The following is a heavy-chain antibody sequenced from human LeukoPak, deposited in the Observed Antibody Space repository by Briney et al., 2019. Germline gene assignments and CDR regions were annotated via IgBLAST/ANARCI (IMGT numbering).Heavy chain of an antibody. CDR1: GFTFSSYS. D-gene: IGHD2-15*01. Sequence: KPGGSLRLSCAASGFTFSSYSMNWVRQAPGKGLEWVSSISSSSSYIYYADSVKGRFTISRDNSKNTLYLQMSSLRAEDTAIYYCAKDQLNRYCSGGSCSITLDSWGQGTLVTVSS. V-gene: IGHV3-21*04. CDR3: AKDQLNRYCSGGSCSITLDS. CDR2: ISSSSSYI. J-gene: IGHJ4*02.